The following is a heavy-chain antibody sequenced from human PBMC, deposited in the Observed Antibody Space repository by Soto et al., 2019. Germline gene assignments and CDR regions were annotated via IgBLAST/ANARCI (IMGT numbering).Heavy chain of an antibody. V-gene: IGHV3-23*01. J-gene: IGHJ6*02. Sequence: EVQLLESGGGLVQPGGSLRLSCAASGFTFSSYAMSWVRQAPGKGLEWVSAISGSGGSTYYADSVKGRFTISRDNSKNTLYLQMNSLRAEDTAVYYCAKSLVPHFSKYGESDRYYYGMDVWGQGTTVTVSS. CDR3: AKSLVPHFSKYGESDRYYYGMDV. CDR2: ISGSGGST. D-gene: IGHD4-17*01. CDR1: GFTFSSYA.